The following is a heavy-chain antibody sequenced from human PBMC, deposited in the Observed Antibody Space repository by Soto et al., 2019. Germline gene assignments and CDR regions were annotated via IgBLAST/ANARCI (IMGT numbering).Heavy chain of an antibody. CDR3: ARDVGDGWVAP. CDR2: IYYSGST. V-gene: IGHV4-61*01. CDR1: GGSVSSGSYS. Sequence: QVQLQESGPGLVKPSETLSLTCTVSGGSVSSGSYSWSWIRQPPGKGLEWIGYIYYSGSTHYNPSLKSRVTISVDTSENLFSLKLSSVAAADTAGYYCARDVGDGWVAPCGRGTLVTVSS. D-gene: IGHD3-10*01. J-gene: IGHJ5*02.